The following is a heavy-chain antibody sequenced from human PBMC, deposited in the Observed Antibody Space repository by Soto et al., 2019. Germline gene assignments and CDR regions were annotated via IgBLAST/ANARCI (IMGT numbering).Heavy chain of an antibody. D-gene: IGHD3-10*01. CDR3: ATGGSKRVRGAIVEVFHLEF. V-gene: IGHV3-53*02. J-gene: IGHJ4*02. Sequence: ELQLVESGGGLIQPGGSLRLSCAVSGFTVTRNYMTWVRLAPGKGLECVSTIHTGGKTFYTDSVKGRFTVSRDASKNTVDLQMNTLSVEDTAVYYCATGGSKRVRGAIVEVFHLEFWGRGTVVTVSS. CDR1: GFTVTRNY. CDR2: IHTGGKT.